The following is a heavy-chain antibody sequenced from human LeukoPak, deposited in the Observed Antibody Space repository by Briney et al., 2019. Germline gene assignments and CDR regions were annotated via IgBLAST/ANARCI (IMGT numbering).Heavy chain of an antibody. CDR3: ALLGVVIPPDTYDV. J-gene: IGHJ3*01. D-gene: IGHD3-3*01. Sequence: GGSLRFSCAGSGFIFSNYWMHWVRQGPGKGLVWVSRIKTDGSTTYYADSVKGRFTVSRDNSKNTLYLQMNSLRTEDTAVYYCALLGVVIPPDTYDVWGQGTLVTVSS. CDR2: IKTDGSTT. CDR1: GFIFSNYW. V-gene: IGHV3-74*01.